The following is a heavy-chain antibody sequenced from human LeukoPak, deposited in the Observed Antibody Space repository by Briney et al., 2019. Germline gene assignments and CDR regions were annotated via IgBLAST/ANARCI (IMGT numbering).Heavy chain of an antibody. D-gene: IGHD3-10*01. V-gene: IGHV1-18*01. CDR2: ISAYNGNT. Sequence: ASVKVSCKASGYTFTSYGISWVRQAPGQGLEWMGWISAYNGNTNYARKLQGRVTMTTDTSTSTAYMELSSLRSEDTAVYYCAREPSSTPLEVTMVRGSRDAFDIWGQGTMVTVSS. J-gene: IGHJ3*02. CDR1: GYTFTSYG. CDR3: AREPSSTPLEVTMVRGSRDAFDI.